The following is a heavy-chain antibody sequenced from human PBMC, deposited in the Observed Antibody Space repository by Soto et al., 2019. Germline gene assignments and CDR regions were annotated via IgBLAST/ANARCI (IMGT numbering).Heavy chain of an antibody. CDR2: IASDGRDK. Sequence: GGSLRLSCAASGFTFSNYGMHWVRQAPGKGLEWVAVIASDGRDKKYADSVRGRFTISRDNSKNTMYLEMNSLRGDDAAVYYCEKDKGIGPAVYYFDYSGQGTLVTVFS. CDR1: GFTFSNYG. CDR3: EKDKGIGPAVYYFDY. D-gene: IGHD6-19*01. V-gene: IGHV3-30*18. J-gene: IGHJ4*02.